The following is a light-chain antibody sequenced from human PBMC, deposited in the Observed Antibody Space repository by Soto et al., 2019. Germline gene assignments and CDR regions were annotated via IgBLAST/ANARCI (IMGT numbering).Light chain of an antibody. V-gene: IGKV3-11*01. Sequence: EIVLTQSPATLSLSPGERATLSCRASQSISSYLAWYQQKPGQAPRVLIYDASNRATGIPARFSGSGSGTVFTLTISSLEPEDFAIYYCQQRSSWPYTFGGGTKVDIK. CDR1: QSISSY. J-gene: IGKJ4*01. CDR3: QQRSSWPYT. CDR2: DAS.